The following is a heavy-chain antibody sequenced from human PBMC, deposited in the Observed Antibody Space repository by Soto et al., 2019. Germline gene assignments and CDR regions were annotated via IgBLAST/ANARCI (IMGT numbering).Heavy chain of an antibody. J-gene: IGHJ5*02. CDR2: ISPDGSEE. CDR1: GFTFSGYW. Sequence: EVQLVESGGGLVQPGGSLRLSCAASGFTFSGYWMSWVRQAPGKGLEGVANISPDGSEEYYVDSVKGRFTTSTDNAKNSVYLQMHSLRGEDTALHYCTRDLNHDTGPWGQGTQVTVSS. D-gene: IGHD2-8*02. V-gene: IGHV3-7*04. CDR3: TRDLNHDTGP.